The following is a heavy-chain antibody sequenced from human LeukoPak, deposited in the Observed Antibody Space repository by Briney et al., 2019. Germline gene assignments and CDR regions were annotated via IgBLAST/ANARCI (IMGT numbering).Heavy chain of an antibody. CDR3: AKDEADSGSYFDY. J-gene: IGHJ4*02. Sequence: GGSLRLSCAASGFTFSSYGMHWVRQAPGKGLEWVAFIRYDGSNKYYADSVKGRFTISRDNSKNTLYLQMNSLRAEDTAVYYCAKDEADSGSYFDYWGQGTLVTVSS. CDR2: IRYDGSNK. D-gene: IGHD1-26*01. V-gene: IGHV3-30*02. CDR1: GFTFSSYG.